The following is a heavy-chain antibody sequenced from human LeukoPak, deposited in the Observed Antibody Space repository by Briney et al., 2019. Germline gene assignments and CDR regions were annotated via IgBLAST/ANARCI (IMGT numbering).Heavy chain of an antibody. Sequence: SQTLSLTCTVSGGSIGSGDYYWSWIRQHPGKGLEWIGYIYYSGSTYYNPSLKSRVTISGDTSKNQFSLKLSSVTAADTAVYYCARGSDIVATIWFDPWGQGILVTVSS. D-gene: IGHD5-12*01. CDR1: GGSIGSGDYY. J-gene: IGHJ5*02. CDR2: IYYSGST. CDR3: ARGSDIVATIWFDP. V-gene: IGHV4-31*03.